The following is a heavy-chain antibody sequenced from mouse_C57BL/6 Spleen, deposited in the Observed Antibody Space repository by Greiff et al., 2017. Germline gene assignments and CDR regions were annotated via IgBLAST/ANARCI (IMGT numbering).Heavy chain of an antibody. J-gene: IGHJ4*01. D-gene: IGHD2-4*01. CDR3: ARTYDYYEGYYYAMDY. V-gene: IGHV5-6*01. Sequence: EVQVVESGGDLVKPGGSLKLSCAASGFTFSSYGMSWVRQTPDKRLEWVATISSGGSYTYYPDSVTGRFTISRDNAKNTLYLQMSSLKSEDTSMYYCARTYDYYEGYYYAMDYWGQGTSVTVSS. CDR1: GFTFSSYG. CDR2: ISSGGSYT.